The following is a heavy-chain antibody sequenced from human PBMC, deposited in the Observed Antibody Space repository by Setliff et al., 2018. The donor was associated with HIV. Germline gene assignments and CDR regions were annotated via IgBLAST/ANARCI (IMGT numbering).Heavy chain of an antibody. J-gene: IGHJ3*02. CDR2: IIPILGIA. V-gene: IGHV1-69*10. D-gene: IGHD1-26*01. CDR1: GGTFSSYA. Sequence: SVKVSCKASGGTFSSYAISWVRQAPGQGLEWMGGIIPILGIANYAQKFQGRVTITADESTSTAYMELSSLRSEDTAVYYCARGRSWGDYDAFNIWGQGTMVTVSS. CDR3: ARGRSWGDYDAFNI.